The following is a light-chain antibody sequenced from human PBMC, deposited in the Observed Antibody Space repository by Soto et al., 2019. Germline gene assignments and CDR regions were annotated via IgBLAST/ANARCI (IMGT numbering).Light chain of an antibody. V-gene: IGKV4-1*01. J-gene: IGKJ5*01. CDR3: QQRSDGPLT. CDR2: WXS. Sequence: TPSPDSLARSPGERATINCKSSQSVLSSSTNKNYLARYPQKPGQPPKLXIDWXSTRECGGPDRFSGSGSATDFTRTISSLQAEDLAVYYCQQRSDGPLTLGQGTRLEI. CDR1: QSVLSSSTNKNY.